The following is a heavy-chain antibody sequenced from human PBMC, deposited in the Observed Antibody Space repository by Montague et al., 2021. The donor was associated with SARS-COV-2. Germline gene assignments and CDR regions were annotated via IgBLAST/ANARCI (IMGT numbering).Heavy chain of an antibody. D-gene: IGHD3-22*01. CDR1: GGSFGDDH. CDR2: IKQSGST. CDR3: ARGHLSVSMIVVVFTSASYYFDY. Sequence: TLSLTVGVYGGSFGDDHWSWIRQPPGKGLEWIGDIKQSGSTIYNPSLKSRVTVSVDTSRNQFSLELTSVTAADTAVYFCARGHLSVSMIVVVFTSASYYFDYWGQGALVTVSS. V-gene: IGHV4-34*01. J-gene: IGHJ4*02.